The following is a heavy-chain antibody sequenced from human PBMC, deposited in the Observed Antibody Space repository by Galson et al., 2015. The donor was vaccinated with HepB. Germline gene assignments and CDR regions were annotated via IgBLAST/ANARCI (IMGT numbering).Heavy chain of an antibody. CDR2: ISINSGNT. CDR1: GYTFNANG. CDR3: ARDRFHSLDY. V-gene: IGHV1-18*04. J-gene: IGHJ4*02. Sequence: SVKVSCKASGYTFNANGISWVRQAPGHGLEWLGWISINSGNTKYAQRLQGRVTLTKDTSTDTAYMELRGLTSDDAALYYCARDRFHSLDYWGQGTLVTVPS.